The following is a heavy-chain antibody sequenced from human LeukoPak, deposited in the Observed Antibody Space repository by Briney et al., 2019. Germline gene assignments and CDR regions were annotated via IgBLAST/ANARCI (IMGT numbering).Heavy chain of an antibody. Sequence: PSETLSLTCTVSGGSISSYYWSWLRQSPGKGLEWIGYICSTGSTNHNPFLKSRVNISLDTSKNQFSLNLTSVTAADTAFYYCARHGSRMSPFTIWGQGTVVTVSS. V-gene: IGHV4-59*08. D-gene: IGHD2-2*03. CDR3: ARHGSRMSPFTI. CDR1: GGSISSYY. J-gene: IGHJ3*02. CDR2: ICSTGST.